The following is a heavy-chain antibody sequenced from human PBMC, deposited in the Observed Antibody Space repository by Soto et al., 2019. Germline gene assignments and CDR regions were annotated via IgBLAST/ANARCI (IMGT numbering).Heavy chain of an antibody. V-gene: IGHV3-64*01. CDR3: VRRVSGNYDY. CDR1: GFTFSSYD. D-gene: IGHD1-7*01. J-gene: IGHJ4*02. Sequence: EVQLAESGVGMVQPGGSLRLSCVASGFTFSSYDMQWVRQAPGKGLEYVSSISSNGGTTYYGNSVKGRFTISRDNSKNTLYLQLGSLRAEDMAVYYCVRRVSGNYDYWGQGTLVTVSS. CDR2: ISSNGGTT.